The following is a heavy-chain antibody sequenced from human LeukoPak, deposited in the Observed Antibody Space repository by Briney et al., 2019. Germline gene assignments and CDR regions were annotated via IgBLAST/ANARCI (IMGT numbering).Heavy chain of an antibody. Sequence: AGSLRLSCAASGFTFSSYGMHWVRQAPGKGLEWVAFIRYDGSNKYYADSVKGRFTISRDNPKNTLYLQMNSLRAEDTAVYYCAKDRGSRSYSDYWGQGILVTVSS. CDR3: AKDRGSRSYSDY. CDR2: IRYDGSNK. D-gene: IGHD2-2*01. CDR1: GFTFSSYG. J-gene: IGHJ4*02. V-gene: IGHV3-30*02.